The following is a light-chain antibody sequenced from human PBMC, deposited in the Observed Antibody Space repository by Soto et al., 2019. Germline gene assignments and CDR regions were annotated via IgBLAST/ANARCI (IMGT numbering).Light chain of an antibody. Sequence: NFMLTQPHSVSESPGKTVTISCTRSSGSIASNYVQWYQQRPGSVPTTVIYEDNQRPSSVPDRFSGSIDSSSNSASLTISGLKTEDEADDFCQSYASSSFWVFGGVTKLTVL. CDR3: QSYASSSFWV. CDR1: SGSIASNY. V-gene: IGLV6-57*03. CDR2: EDN. J-gene: IGLJ3*02.